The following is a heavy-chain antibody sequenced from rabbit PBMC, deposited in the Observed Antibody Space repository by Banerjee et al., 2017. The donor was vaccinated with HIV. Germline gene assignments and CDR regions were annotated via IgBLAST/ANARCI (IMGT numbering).Heavy chain of an antibody. CDR2: IYTGSGGST. J-gene: IGHJ4*01. D-gene: IGHD6-1*01. CDR3: ARGGSYYSVGYAGYASYFVL. CDR1: GFSLSNNYY. Sequence: QEQLVESGGDLVKPEGSLTLTCKASGFSLSNNYYMCWVRQAPGKGLEWIGCIYTGSGGSTYYASWAKGRFTITKISSTTVTLQMTSLTAADTATYFCARGGSYYSVGYAGYASYFVLWGQGTLVTVS. V-gene: IGHV1S45*01.